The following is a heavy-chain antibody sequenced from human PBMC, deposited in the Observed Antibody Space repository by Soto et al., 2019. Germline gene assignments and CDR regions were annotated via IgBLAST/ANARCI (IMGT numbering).Heavy chain of an antibody. CDR1: GYTFTGYY. D-gene: IGHD6-6*01. V-gene: IGHV1-2*02. CDR3: VTGDHLVR. Sequence: QMQLVQSGAEARKPGASVKVSCKTSGYTFTGYYLNWVRQAPGRGLEWVGWINPKTGDTNNAQKCQGRVTMTTDTSISTGYMELSGLKSADTSVYYCVTGDHLVRWGQGTRVTVSS. CDR2: INPKTGDT. J-gene: IGHJ4*02.